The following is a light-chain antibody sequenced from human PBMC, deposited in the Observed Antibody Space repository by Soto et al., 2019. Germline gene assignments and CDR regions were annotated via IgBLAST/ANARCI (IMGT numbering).Light chain of an antibody. Sequence: QSALTQPRSVSGSPGQSVTISCTGTSSDVGGYNYVSWYQQHPGKAPELMIYDVTKRPSGVPDRFSGYKSGNTASLTISGLQAEDEADYYGCSYAGTDTYSFGTGTKVTVL. V-gene: IGLV2-11*01. CDR3: CSYAGTDTYS. CDR1: SSDVGGYNY. J-gene: IGLJ1*01. CDR2: DVT.